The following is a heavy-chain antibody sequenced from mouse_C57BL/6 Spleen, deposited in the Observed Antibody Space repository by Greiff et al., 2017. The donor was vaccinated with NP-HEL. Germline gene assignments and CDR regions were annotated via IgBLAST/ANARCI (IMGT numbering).Heavy chain of an antibody. CDR1: GYTFTDYY. J-gene: IGHJ3*01. CDR2: INPNNGGT. Sequence: VQLQQSGPELVKPGASVKISCKASGYTFTDYYMNWVKQSHGKSLEWIGDINPNNGGTSYNQKFKGKATLTVDKSSSTAYMELRSLTSEDSAVYYCARDGYDEGFAYWGQGTLVTVSA. V-gene: IGHV1-26*01. D-gene: IGHD2-2*01. CDR3: ARDGYDEGFAY.